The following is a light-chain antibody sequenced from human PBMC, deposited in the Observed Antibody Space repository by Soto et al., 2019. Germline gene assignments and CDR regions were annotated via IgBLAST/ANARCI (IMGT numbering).Light chain of an antibody. CDR3: QQYGSSLPVV. J-gene: IGKJ5*01. Sequence: EVVLTQSPGTLSLSRGERATLSCRASERIYSAYLGWYQQKPGQAPRLLIYGASSRATGIPDRFSGSGSGTDFTLTISRLEPEDFAVYYCQQYGSSLPVVFGQGTRLEIK. CDR2: GAS. CDR1: ERIYSAY. V-gene: IGKV3-20*01.